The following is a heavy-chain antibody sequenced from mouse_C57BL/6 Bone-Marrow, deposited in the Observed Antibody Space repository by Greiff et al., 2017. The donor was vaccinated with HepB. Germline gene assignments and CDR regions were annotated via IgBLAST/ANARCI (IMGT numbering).Heavy chain of an antibody. CDR2: IWSGGST. CDR3: ARNRALYGSSPWYFDV. CDR1: GFSLTSYG. V-gene: IGHV2-2*01. D-gene: IGHD1-1*01. Sequence: KQSGPGLVQPSQSLSITCTVSGFSLTSYGVHWVRQSPGKGLEWLGVIWSGGSTDYNAAFISRLSISKDNSKSQVFFKMNSLQADDTAIYYCARNRALYGSSPWYFDVWGTGTTVTVSS. J-gene: IGHJ1*03.